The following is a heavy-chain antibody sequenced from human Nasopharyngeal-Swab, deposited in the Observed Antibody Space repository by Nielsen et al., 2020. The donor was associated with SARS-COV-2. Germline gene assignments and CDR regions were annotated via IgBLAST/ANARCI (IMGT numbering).Heavy chain of an antibody. CDR1: GFTFSSYG. D-gene: IGHD2-15*01. Sequence: GESLKISCAASGFTFSSYGMHWVRQAPGKGLEWVAVISYDGSNKYYADSVKGRFTISRDNSKNTLYLQMNSLRAEDTAAYYCAKDRAWWYYFDYWGQGTLVTVSS. CDR2: ISYDGSNK. J-gene: IGHJ4*02. CDR3: AKDRAWWYYFDY. V-gene: IGHV3-30*18.